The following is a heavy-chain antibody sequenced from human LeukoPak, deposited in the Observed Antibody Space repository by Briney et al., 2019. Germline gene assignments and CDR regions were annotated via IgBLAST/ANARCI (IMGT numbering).Heavy chain of an antibody. CDR2: ISGSGGST. J-gene: IGHJ4*02. V-gene: IGHV3-23*01. Sequence: GGSLRLSCAASGFTFSSYGMSWVRQAPGKGLEWVSAISGSGGSTYYADSVKGRFTISRDNSKNTLYLQMNSLRAEDTAVYYCATRRGGYKNFDYWGQGTLVTVSS. CDR3: ATRRGGYKNFDY. D-gene: IGHD5-24*01. CDR1: GFTFSSYG.